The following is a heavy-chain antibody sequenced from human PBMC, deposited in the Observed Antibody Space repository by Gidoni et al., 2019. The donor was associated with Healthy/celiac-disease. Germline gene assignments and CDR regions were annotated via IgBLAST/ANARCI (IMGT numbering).Heavy chain of an antibody. V-gene: IGHV4-34*01. J-gene: IGHJ4*02. Sequence: QVQLQQWGAGLLKPSETLSLTCAVYGGSFSGYYWSWIRQPPGKGLEWIGEINHSGSTNYNPSLKSRVTISVDTSKNQFSLKLSSVTAADTAVYYCARRRRVAGTLGRWGQGTLVTVSS. CDR3: ARRRRVAGTLGR. CDR1: GGSFSGYY. CDR2: INHSGST. D-gene: IGHD6-19*01.